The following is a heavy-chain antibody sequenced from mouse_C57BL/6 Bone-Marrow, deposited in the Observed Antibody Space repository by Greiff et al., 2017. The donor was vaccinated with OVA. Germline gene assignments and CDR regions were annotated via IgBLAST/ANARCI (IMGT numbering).Heavy chain of an antibody. Sequence: EVKLMESGPGLVKPSQSLSLACSVTGYSITSGYYWNWIRQFPGNKLEWMGYISYDGSNNYNPSLKNRISITRDTSKNQFFLKLNSVTTEDTATYYCARRGNYGTYWGQGTLVTVSA. CDR1: GYSITSGYY. CDR3: ARRGNYGTY. CDR2: ISYDGSN. J-gene: IGHJ3*01. D-gene: IGHD2-1*01. V-gene: IGHV3-6*01.